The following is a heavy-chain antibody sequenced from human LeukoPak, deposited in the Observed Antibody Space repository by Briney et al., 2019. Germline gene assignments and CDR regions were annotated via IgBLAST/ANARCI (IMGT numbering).Heavy chain of an antibody. D-gene: IGHD5-24*01. CDR2: LNPSGCSS. CDR1: GYTVTSYY. CDR3: ASVYKHGMDV. J-gene: IGHJ6*02. Sequence: ASVKVSCKAYGYTVTSYYMHWVRQAPGQGLEWMPILNPSGCSSNYAQKFQGRATLTRATSTGTVYMELSSLRSEDTAVYYCASVYKHGMDVWGQGTTVIVSS. V-gene: IGHV1-46*01.